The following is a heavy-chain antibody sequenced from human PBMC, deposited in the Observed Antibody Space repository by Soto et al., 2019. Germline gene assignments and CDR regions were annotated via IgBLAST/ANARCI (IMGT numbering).Heavy chain of an antibody. J-gene: IGHJ6*02. V-gene: IGHV3-11*01. D-gene: IGHD3-9*01. Sequence: GGSLRLSCAASGFTFTDYFMSWIRQTPGRGLEWVSYISSSGSAIYYADSVKGRFTISRDNAQNSLYLQMNSLRVEDTAVYYCASENFVSTPLDGIHLSGHGTMVSV. CDR1: GFTFTDYF. CDR2: ISSSGSAI. CDR3: ASENFVSTPLDGIHL.